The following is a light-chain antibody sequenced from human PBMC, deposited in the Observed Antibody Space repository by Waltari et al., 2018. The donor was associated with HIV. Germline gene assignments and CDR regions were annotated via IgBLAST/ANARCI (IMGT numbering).Light chain of an antibody. CDR2: RNN. Sequence: QSVLTQPPSASGTPGQRVTFSCSGRSSTIGRNYVYWYQQFPGTAPKLLIYRNNQRPSGVPDRFSGSKSGTSASLAISGLRSEDEADYYCATWDDSLSGWVFGGGTKLTVL. J-gene: IGLJ3*02. CDR1: SSTIGRNY. CDR3: ATWDDSLSGWV. V-gene: IGLV1-47*01.